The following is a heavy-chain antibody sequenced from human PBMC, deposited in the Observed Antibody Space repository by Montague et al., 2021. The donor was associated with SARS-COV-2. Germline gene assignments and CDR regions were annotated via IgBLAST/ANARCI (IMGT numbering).Heavy chain of an antibody. D-gene: IGHD1-1*01. CDR3: ARAQNICFIANCVNYFDL. CDR1: GGSFHIFS. Sequence: SETLSLTCAVSGGSFHIFSWGWIRQSPGKGLEWIGEIDHTGDTKYNPALKSRVTISVDKSKNQFSLNVTSMTAADTAVYYCARAQNICFIANCVNYFDLWGLGALVSVSS. CDR2: IDHTGDT. V-gene: IGHV4-34*01. J-gene: IGHJ4*02.